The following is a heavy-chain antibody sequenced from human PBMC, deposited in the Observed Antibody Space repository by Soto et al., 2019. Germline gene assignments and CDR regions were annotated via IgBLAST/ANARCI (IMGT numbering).Heavy chain of an antibody. D-gene: IGHD3-10*01. CDR3: ARLGSGSESPEFDY. CDR2: IYYSGST. Sequence: LETLSLTCTVAGASISSYYWSWIRQPPGKGLEWIAYIYYSGSTNYNPSLKSRVTISVDTSKNQFSLKLSSVTAADTAVYYCARLGSGSESPEFDYWGQGTLVTVSS. CDR1: GASISSYY. V-gene: IGHV4-59*08. J-gene: IGHJ4*02.